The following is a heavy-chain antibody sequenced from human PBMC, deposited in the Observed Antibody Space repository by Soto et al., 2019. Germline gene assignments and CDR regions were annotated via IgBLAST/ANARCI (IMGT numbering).Heavy chain of an antibody. CDR2: INPSGGST. Sequence: EVSVKVSCKASGYTFTSYSMHWVRQAPGQGLEWMGIINPSGGSTSYAQKFQGRVTMTRDTSTSTVYMELSSLRSEDTAVYYCARDFLSTNAPFDIWGQGKMVTVS. V-gene: IGHV1-46*03. J-gene: IGHJ3*02. CDR1: GYTFTSYS. D-gene: IGHD3-3*01. CDR3: ARDFLSTNAPFDI.